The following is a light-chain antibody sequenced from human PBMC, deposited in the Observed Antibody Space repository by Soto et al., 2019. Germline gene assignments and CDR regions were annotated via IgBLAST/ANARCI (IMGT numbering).Light chain of an antibody. CDR1: SSDVGGYNL. CDR3: CSYAGSSTHTV. CDR2: EVS. Sequence: QSALTQPASVSGSPGQSITISCTGTSSDVGGYNLVSWYQQHPAKAPKLMISEVSKRPSGISDRFSGSKSGSTASLTISGLQAEDEADYYCCSYAGSSTHTVFGGGTQLTVL. J-gene: IGLJ7*01. V-gene: IGLV2-23*02.